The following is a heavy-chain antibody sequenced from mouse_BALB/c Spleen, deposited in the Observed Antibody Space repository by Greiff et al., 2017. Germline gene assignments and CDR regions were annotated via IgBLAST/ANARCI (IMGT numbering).Heavy chain of an antibody. CDR3: ARITTLRDWYFDV. V-gene: IGHV2-9*02. Sequence: VKLMESGPGLVAPSQSLSITCTVSGFSLTSYGVHWVRQPPGKGLEWLGVIWAGGSTNYNSALMSRLSISKDNSKSQVFLKMNSLQTDDTAMYYCARITTLRDWYFDVWGAGTTVTVSS. D-gene: IGHD1-1*01. CDR1: GFSLTSYG. J-gene: IGHJ1*01. CDR2: IWAGGST.